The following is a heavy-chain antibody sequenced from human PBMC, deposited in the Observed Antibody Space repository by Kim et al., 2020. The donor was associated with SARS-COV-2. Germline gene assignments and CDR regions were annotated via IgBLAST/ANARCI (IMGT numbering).Heavy chain of an antibody. V-gene: IGHV7-4-1*02. CDR3: ATHITVAGDFDY. D-gene: IGHD6-19*01. CDR2: INTNTGNP. CDR1: GYTFIS. J-gene: IGHJ4*02. Sequence: ASVKVSCKVSGYTFISMNWVRQAPGQGLEWMGWINTNTGNPTYAQGFRGRFVFSLDTSVNTAYLQINSLKAEDTAVYYCATHITVAGDFDYWGQGTLVTVSS.